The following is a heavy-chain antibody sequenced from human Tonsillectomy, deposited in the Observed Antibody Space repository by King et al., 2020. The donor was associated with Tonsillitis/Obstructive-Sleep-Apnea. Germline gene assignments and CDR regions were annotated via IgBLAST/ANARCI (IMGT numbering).Heavy chain of an antibody. CDR1: GFTVSSNY. CDR2: IHNGGNT. CDR3: ARERYASGWFRS. Sequence: VQLVESGGGLIQPGGSLRLSCAASGFTVSSNYMSWVRQAPVEGLYWVSVIHNGGNTFYADSVKGRFTISSDNSKNTVYLQMNSLSAEDTAIYYCARERYASGWFRSWGQGTLVTVSS. V-gene: IGHV3-53*01. D-gene: IGHD6-19*01. J-gene: IGHJ4*02.